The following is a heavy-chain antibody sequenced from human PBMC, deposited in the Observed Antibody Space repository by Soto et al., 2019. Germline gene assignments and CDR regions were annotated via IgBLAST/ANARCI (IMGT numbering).Heavy chain of an antibody. Sequence: PSETLSLTCTVSNGSISSAIYYWGWIRQPPGKGLEWIGSTYHSGSTYYNPSLQGRVTISVDTSKNQFSLKLSSVTAADTAVYFCAGRSSLASVQVYFGEISNYNWFDPWGQGTLVTVSS. J-gene: IGHJ5*02. CDR3: AGRSSLASVQVYFGEISNYNWFDP. D-gene: IGHD3-10*01. CDR2: TYHSGST. CDR1: NGSISSAIYY. V-gene: IGHV4-39*01.